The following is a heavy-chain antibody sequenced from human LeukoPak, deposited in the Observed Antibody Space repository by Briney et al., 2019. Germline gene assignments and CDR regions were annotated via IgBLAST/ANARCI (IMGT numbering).Heavy chain of an antibody. CDR2: IYPGDSDT. CDR1: GYSFTSYW. V-gene: IGHV5-51*01. J-gene: IGHJ6*02. D-gene: IGHD3-9*01. Sequence: GESLQISCKGSGYSFTSYWIGWVRQMPGKGLEWMGIIYPGDSDTRYSPSFQGQVTISADKSISTAYLQWSSLKASDTAMYYCARQKRRDYDILTGLHYYYGMYVWGQGTTVTASS. CDR3: ARQKRRDYDILTGLHYYYGMYV.